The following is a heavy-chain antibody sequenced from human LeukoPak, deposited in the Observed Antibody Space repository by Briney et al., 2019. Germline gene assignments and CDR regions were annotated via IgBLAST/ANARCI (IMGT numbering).Heavy chain of an antibody. V-gene: IGHV1-8*01. Sequence: GASVTVSCKASGYTFTSYDINWVRQAAGQGLEWMGWMNPNSGNTGYAQKFQGRVTMTRNTSKSTAYMELSSLRSEDTAVYYCASFLKDYYYYGMDVWGRGTTVTVSS. J-gene: IGHJ6*02. CDR2: MNPNSGNT. CDR1: GYTFTSYD. D-gene: IGHD2/OR15-2a*01. CDR3: ASFLKDYYYYGMDV.